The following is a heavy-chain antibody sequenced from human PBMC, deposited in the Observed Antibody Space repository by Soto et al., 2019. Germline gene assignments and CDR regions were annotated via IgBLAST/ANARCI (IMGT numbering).Heavy chain of an antibody. Sequence: QVQLVESGGGVVQPGRSLRLSCAASGFTFSSYAMHWVRQAPGKGLEWVAVISYDGSNKYYADSVKGRFTISRDNSKNSXXLXVXXLRAEDTSVYYCARGVDIVLVPAAPSGCSYYGMDVWGQGNTVTVSS. D-gene: IGHD2-2*03. J-gene: IGHJ6*02. CDR2: ISYDGSNK. CDR1: GFTFSSYA. V-gene: IGHV3-30-3*01. CDR3: ARGVDIVLVPAAPSGCSYYGMDV.